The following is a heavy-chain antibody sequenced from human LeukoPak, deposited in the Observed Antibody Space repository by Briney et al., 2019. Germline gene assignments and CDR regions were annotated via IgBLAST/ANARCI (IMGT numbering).Heavy chain of an antibody. CDR3: ARSPYGSGSYYLHLDY. CDR1: GGTFSSSA. V-gene: IGHV1-69*04. CDR2: IIPVLNIT. D-gene: IGHD3-10*01. J-gene: IGHJ4*02. Sequence: ASVKVSCKTSGGTFSSSAITWVRQAPGQGLEWLGRIIPVLNITTYAQKFQGSVTITADTSTSTVYMELSSLRSEDTAVYYCARSPYGSGSYYLHLDYWGQGTLVTVSS.